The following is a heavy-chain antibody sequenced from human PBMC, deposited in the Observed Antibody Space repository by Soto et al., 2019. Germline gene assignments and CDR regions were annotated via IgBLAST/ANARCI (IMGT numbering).Heavy chain of an antibody. V-gene: IGHV4-59*08. J-gene: IGHJ4*02. CDR1: GGSISSYY. D-gene: IGHD3-9*01. CDR2: IYYSGST. CDR3: ARLGEPDLPYFDWLLVYFDY. Sequence: ASETLSLTCTVSGGSISSYYWSWIRQPPGKRLERIRYIYYSGSTNYNPSIKSRVTISVDTSKNQFSLKLSSVTAADTAVYYCARLGEPDLPYFDWLLVYFDYWGQGTLVTVS.